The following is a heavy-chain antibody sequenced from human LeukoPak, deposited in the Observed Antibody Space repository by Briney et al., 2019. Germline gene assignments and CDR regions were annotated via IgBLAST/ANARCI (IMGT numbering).Heavy chain of an antibody. CDR2: ISGGGDSI. D-gene: IGHD3-10*01. CDR1: GFSFSSYA. J-gene: IGHJ4*02. Sequence: PGGSLRLSCAASGFSFSSYAMSWVRQAPGKGLEWVSAISGGGDSIYYADSVKGRFTISRDNSKNTLYLQMNSLRAEDTAAYYCAKDIDYGSGSYDYWGQGTLVTVSS. V-gene: IGHV3-23*01. CDR3: AKDIDYGSGSYDY.